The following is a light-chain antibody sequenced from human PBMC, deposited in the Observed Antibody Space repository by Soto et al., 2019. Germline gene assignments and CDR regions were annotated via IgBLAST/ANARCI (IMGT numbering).Light chain of an antibody. V-gene: IGLV2-8*01. Sequence: QYVLTQPPSASGSPGQSVTISCTGTSSDVGGYKYVSWYQHHPGKAPKVVIYEVTKRPSGVPDRFSGSQSGNTASLTVSGLQAEDEADYYCSSYGGTNNLVFGGGTKVTVL. CDR1: SSDVGGYKY. CDR2: EVT. CDR3: SSYGGTNNLV. J-gene: IGLJ2*01.